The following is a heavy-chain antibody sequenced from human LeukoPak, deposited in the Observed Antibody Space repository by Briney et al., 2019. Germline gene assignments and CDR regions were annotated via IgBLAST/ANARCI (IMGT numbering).Heavy chain of an antibody. CDR2: IIPIFGTA. J-gene: IGHJ3*02. Sequence: ASVKVSCKASGGTFSIYAISWVRQAPGQGLDWMAGIIPIFGTANYAQKFQGRVTITADESTSTAYMELSSLRSEDTAVYYCARIPGSGSYFLDWVDAFDIWGQGTMVTVSS. V-gene: IGHV1-69*13. CDR3: ARIPGSGSYFLDWVDAFDI. CDR1: GGTFSIYA. D-gene: IGHD1-26*01.